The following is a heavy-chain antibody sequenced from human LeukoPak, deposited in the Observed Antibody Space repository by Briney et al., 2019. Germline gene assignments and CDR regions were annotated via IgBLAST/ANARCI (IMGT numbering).Heavy chain of an antibody. Sequence: GGSLRLSCAASGFTFSNAWMNWVRQAPGKGLEWVGRIKSKTDGGTTDYAAPVKGRFTISRDDSKNTLYLQMNSLRAEDTAVYYCANLRGANRMVAHFDYWGQGTLVTVSS. CDR1: GFTFSNAW. J-gene: IGHJ4*02. CDR2: IKSKTDGGTT. V-gene: IGHV3-15*07. D-gene: IGHD1-14*01. CDR3: ANLRGANRMVAHFDY.